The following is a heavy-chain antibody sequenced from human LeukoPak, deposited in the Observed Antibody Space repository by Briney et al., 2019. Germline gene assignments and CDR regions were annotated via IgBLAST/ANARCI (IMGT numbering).Heavy chain of an antibody. CDR2: ISDGGGST. V-gene: IGHV3-23*01. D-gene: IGHD2-2*01. Sequence: GGSLRLSCAASGFTFSTYAMPWVRQAPGKGLEWVSTISDGGGSTYYADSVKGRFTLSRDNSKNTLFLQMNSLGAEDTAVYYCAKSHSVVSRGYFDYWGQGILVTVSS. CDR1: GFTFSTYA. CDR3: AKSHSVVSRGYFDY. J-gene: IGHJ4*02.